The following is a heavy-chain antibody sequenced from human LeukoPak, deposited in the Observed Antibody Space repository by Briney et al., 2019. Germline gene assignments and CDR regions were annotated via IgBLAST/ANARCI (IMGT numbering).Heavy chain of an antibody. D-gene: IGHD1-26*01. J-gene: IGHJ6*03. CDR1: GFTVSSNY. Sequence: GGSLRLSCAASGFTVSSNYMSWVRRAPGKGLEWVSVIYSGGSTYYADSVKGRFTISRDNSKNTLYLQMNSLRAEDTAVYYCARVSGSYHRNYYYYMDVWGKGTTVTISS. CDR2: IYSGGST. CDR3: ARVSGSYHRNYYYYMDV. V-gene: IGHV3-66*01.